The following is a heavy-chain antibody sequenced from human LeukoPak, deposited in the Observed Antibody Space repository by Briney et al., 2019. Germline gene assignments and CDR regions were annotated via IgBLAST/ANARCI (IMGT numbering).Heavy chain of an antibody. J-gene: IGHJ6*02. CDR1: GYRFTDYW. CDR2: IYPGDSDT. CDR3: ARGAAGTIPDYYYFGLDV. V-gene: IGHV5-51*01. D-gene: IGHD1-7*01. Sequence: RGESLKISCKGSGYRFTDYWIGWVRQMPGKGLEWMGIIYPGDSDTRYSPSFQGQVTISADKSITTAHLPWSSLKASDTAMYYCARGAAGTIPDYYYFGLDVWGQGTTVTVSS.